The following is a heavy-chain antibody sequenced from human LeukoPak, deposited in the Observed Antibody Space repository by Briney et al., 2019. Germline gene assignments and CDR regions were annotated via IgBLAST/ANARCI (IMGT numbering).Heavy chain of an antibody. D-gene: IGHD6-13*01. CDR2: ISGSGGST. V-gene: IGHV3-23*01. CDR3: AKVYASSWYGEFDY. CDR1: YA. J-gene: IGHJ4*02. Sequence: YAMSWVRQAPGKGLEWVSAISGSGGSTYYADSVKGRFTISRDNSKNTLYLHMNSLRAEDTAVYYCAKVYASSWYGEFDYWGQGTLVTVSP.